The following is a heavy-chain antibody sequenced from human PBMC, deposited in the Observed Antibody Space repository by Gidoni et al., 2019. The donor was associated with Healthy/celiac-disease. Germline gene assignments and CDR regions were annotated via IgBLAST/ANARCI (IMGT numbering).Heavy chain of an antibody. CDR2: ISYDGSNK. CDR3: ASQMSDSDY. CDR1: GFTFRSYA. V-gene: IGHV3-30*04. Sequence: QVQLVESGGGVVQPGRSLRPSCSASGFTFRSYAMPWGRQAPGKGLEWVAVISYDGSNKYYADSVKGRFTISRDNSKNTLYLQMNSLRAEDTAVYYCASQMSDSDYWGQGTLVTVSS. J-gene: IGHJ4*02.